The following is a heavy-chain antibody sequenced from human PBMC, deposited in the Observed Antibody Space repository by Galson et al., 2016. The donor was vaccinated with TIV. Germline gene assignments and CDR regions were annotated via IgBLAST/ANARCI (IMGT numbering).Heavy chain of an antibody. CDR3: ARVVTSTSPFDY. J-gene: IGHJ4*02. CDR2: IYPGDSDT. CDR1: GYSFTNSY. Sequence: QSGAEVKKPGESLRISCKCSGYSFTNSYIAWVRQMPGKGLEWMAIIYPGDSDTRYSPSFQGQVTISADKSISTAYPQWSSLKASDTAMYFCARVVTSTSPFDYWGQGTLVTVSS. V-gene: IGHV5-51*03. D-gene: IGHD3-22*01.